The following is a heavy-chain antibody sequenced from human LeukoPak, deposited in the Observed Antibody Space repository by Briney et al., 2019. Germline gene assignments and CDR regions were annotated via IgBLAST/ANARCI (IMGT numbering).Heavy chain of an antibody. CDR2: IYTSGST. Sequence: PSETLSLTCTVSGGSISSYYWSWIRQPAGKGLEWIGRIYTSGSTNYNPSLKSRVTMSVDTSKNQFSLRLSSVTAADTALYYCVRETSSSGYYYGSGYFDYWGQGTLVTVSS. D-gene: IGHD3-22*01. CDR1: GGSISSYY. J-gene: IGHJ4*02. CDR3: VRETSSSGYYYGSGYFDY. V-gene: IGHV4-4*07.